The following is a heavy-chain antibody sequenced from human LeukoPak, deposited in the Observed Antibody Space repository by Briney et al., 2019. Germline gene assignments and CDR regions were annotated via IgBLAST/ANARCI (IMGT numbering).Heavy chain of an antibody. CDR1: GFTFSSYS. CDR3: AKDFRRELLPRGPNY. D-gene: IGHD1-26*01. Sequence: GGSLRLSCAASGFTFSSYSMNWVRQAPGKGLEWVSYISSSSSTIYYADSVKGRFTISRDNAKNTLYLQMNSLRAEDTAVYYCAKDFRRELLPRGPNYWGQGTLVTVSS. V-gene: IGHV3-48*01. J-gene: IGHJ4*02. CDR2: ISSSSSTI.